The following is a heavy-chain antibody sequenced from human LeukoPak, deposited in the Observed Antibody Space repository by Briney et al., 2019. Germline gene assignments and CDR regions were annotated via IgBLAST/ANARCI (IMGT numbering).Heavy chain of an antibody. Sequence: GESLQISCKGSGYSFTSYWISWVRQLPGKGLEWMGIIYPGDSDTRYSPSFQGQVTISADKSISTAYLQWSSLKASDTAMYYCARARYCSGGSCYAEYWGQGTLVTVSS. CDR2: IYPGDSDT. D-gene: IGHD2-15*01. J-gene: IGHJ4*02. V-gene: IGHV5-51*01. CDR3: ARARYCSGGSCYAEY. CDR1: GYSFTSYW.